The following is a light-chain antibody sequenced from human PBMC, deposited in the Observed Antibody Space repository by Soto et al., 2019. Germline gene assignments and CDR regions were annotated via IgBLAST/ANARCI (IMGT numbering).Light chain of an antibody. Sequence: QSALTQPPSASGTPGQTVTISCSGSSSNIGSNTVNWYQQLPGTAPKLLIYSNNQRPSGVPDRFSGSKSGTSASLAISGLQSEDEADYYCAAWDDSLSGYVFGTGTKVTVL. J-gene: IGLJ1*01. V-gene: IGLV1-44*01. CDR2: SNN. CDR3: AAWDDSLSGYV. CDR1: SSNIGSNT.